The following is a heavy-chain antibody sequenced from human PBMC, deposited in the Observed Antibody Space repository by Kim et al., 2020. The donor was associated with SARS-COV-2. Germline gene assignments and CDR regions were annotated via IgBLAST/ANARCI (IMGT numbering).Heavy chain of an antibody. CDR3: ARDLLGARRYFDY. CDR2: IWYDGSNK. Sequence: GGSLRLSCAASGFTFSSYGMHWVRQAPGKGLEWVAVIWYDGSNKYYADSVKGRFTISRDNSKNTLYLQMNSLRAEDTAVYYCARDLLGARRYFDYWGQGTLVTVSS. J-gene: IGHJ4*02. V-gene: IGHV3-33*01. D-gene: IGHD1-26*01. CDR1: GFTFSSYG.